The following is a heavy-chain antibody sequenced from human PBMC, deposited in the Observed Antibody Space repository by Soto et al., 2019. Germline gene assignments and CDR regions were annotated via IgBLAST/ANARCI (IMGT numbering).Heavy chain of an antibody. CDR2: INHSGST. CDR1: GGSFSGYY. V-gene: IGHV4-34*01. D-gene: IGHD2-8*01. Sequence: PSETLSLTCAVYGGSFSGYYWSWIRQPPGKGLEWIGEINHSGSTNYNPSLKSRVTISVDTSKNQFSLKLSSVTAADTAVYYCARGRVYCTNGVCKLDSYYYGMDVWGQGTTVTVSS. CDR3: ARGRVYCTNGVCKLDSYYYGMDV. J-gene: IGHJ6*02.